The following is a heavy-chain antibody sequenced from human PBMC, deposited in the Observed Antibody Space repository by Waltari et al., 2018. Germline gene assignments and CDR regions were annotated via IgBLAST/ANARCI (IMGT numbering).Heavy chain of an antibody. CDR1: RFTFRRYW. CDR2: INQDGIES. J-gene: IGHJ3*02. Sequence: EVQLMESGGGLVQPGGSLRLSCVVSRFTFRRYWMTWVRQAPGKGLEWVANINQDGIESHFVDSVKGRFTISRDNAKNSLYLQMNSLRVEDTAVYYCARDIGPVNFDIWGQGTMVTVSS. CDR3: ARDIGPVNFDI. V-gene: IGHV3-7*01.